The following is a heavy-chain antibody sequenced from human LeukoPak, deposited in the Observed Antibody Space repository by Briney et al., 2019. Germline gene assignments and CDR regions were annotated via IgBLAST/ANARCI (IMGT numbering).Heavy chain of an antibody. J-gene: IGHJ4*02. CDR1: GGSISSYY. Sequence: SETLSLTCTVSGGSISSYYWSWIRQPPGKGLEWIGYIYYSGSSNYNPSLKSRVTISVDTSKNQFSLKLSFVTAADTAVYYCARIWSGYYLDYWGQGTLITVSS. V-gene: IGHV4-59*08. D-gene: IGHD3-3*01. CDR2: IYYSGSS. CDR3: ARIWSGYYLDY.